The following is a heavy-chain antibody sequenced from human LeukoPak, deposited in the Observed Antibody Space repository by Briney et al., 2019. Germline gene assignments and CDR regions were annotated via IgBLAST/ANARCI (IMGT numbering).Heavy chain of an antibody. CDR1: GFTFSSYG. CDR2: ITATSSST. V-gene: IGHV3-23*01. CDR3: ASSSGYYWFDP. D-gene: IGHD3-22*01. J-gene: IGHJ5*02. Sequence: GGSLRLSCAASGFTFSSYGMSWVRQAPGKGLEWVSAITATSSSTHDADSVQGRFTISRDNSKNTLYLQMNSLRPEDTAIYYCASSSGYYWFDPWGQGTLVTVSS.